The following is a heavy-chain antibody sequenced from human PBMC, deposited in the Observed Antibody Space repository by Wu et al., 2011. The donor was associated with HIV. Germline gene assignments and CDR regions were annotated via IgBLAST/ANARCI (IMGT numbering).Heavy chain of an antibody. CDR1: GGTFSYYA. Sequence: QVQLVQSGAEVKTPGSSVKVSCKASGGTFSYYAISWVRQAPGQGLEWMGRIIPIFGTAYYAQNFQGRVTITADESTSTAYMELSSLRSDDTAVYYCARGGRGRNDYLGGGMDVWGQGTTVTVSS. J-gene: IGHJ6*02. CDR3: ARGGRGRNDYLGGGMDV. CDR2: IIPIFGTA. V-gene: IGHV1-69*18. D-gene: IGHD1-1*01.